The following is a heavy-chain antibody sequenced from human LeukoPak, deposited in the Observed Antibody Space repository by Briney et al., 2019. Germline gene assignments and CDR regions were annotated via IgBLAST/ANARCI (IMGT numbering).Heavy chain of an antibody. CDR2: IYSSGST. CDR1: GGSISSYY. D-gene: IGHD3-22*01. Sequence: SETLSLTCTVSGGSISSYYWSWIRQPAGKGLEWIGRIYSSGSTNYNPSLKSRVTMSIDRSKNQFSLKLSSVTAADTAVYYCARAPYTDYYDSSGSDYWGQGTLVTVSS. V-gene: IGHV4-4*07. CDR3: ARAPYTDYYDSSGSDY. J-gene: IGHJ4*02.